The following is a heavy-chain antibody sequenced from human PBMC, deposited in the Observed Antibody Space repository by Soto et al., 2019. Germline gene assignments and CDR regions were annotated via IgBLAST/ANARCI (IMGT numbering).Heavy chain of an antibody. CDR3: ARNPQYNSGWYFDY. V-gene: IGHV3-33*01. D-gene: IGHD6-19*01. J-gene: IGHJ4*02. Sequence: QVQLVESGGGVVQPGRSLRLSCAASGFTFSSYAIHWVRHAPGKGLEWVAVIWYDGSNKYYADSVKGRFTISRDNSKNTVYLQMNSLKAEDTAVYYCARNPQYNSGWYFDYWGQGTLVTVSS. CDR1: GFTFSSYA. CDR2: IWYDGSNK.